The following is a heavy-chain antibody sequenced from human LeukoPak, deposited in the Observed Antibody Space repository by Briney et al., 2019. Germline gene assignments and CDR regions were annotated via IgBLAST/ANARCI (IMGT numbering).Heavy chain of an antibody. Sequence: SETLSLTCTVSGGSISSSSYYWGWIRQPPGKGLEWIGSFYYSGSTYHNPSLKSRVTMSVDTSKNQFSLKLSSVTAADTAVYYCARVSSGGDSYYFDYWGQGTLVTVSS. V-gene: IGHV4-39*01. CDR2: FYYSGST. D-gene: IGHD2-21*02. J-gene: IGHJ4*02. CDR3: ARVSSGGDSYYFDY. CDR1: GGSISSSSYY.